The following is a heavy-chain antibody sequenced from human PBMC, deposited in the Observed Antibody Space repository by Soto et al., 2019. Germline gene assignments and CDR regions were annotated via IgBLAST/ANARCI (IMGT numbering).Heavy chain of an antibody. J-gene: IGHJ6*02. V-gene: IGHV3-30*03. D-gene: IGHD3-22*01. Sequence: GGSLRLSCAASGFTFSSYAMSWVRQAPGKGLEWVAFISYDGSTEYYAESVKGRFTISRDDSKSMVSLQMDSLRAEDTAVYFCARDLIGYDYVVDVWGQGTTVTVSS. CDR3: ARDLIGYDYVVDV. CDR2: ISYDGSTE. CDR1: GFTFSSYA.